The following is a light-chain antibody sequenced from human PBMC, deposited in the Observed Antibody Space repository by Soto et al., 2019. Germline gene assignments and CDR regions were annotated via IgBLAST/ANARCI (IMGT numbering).Light chain of an antibody. V-gene: IGLV1-40*01. CDR3: QSYDRSLSGSGV. CDR1: SSNIGAGYD. CDR2: GNS. Sequence: QSVLTQPPSVSGAPGQRVTISCTGSSSNIGAGYDVHWYQQLPGTAPKLLIYGNSNRPSEVPDRFSGSKSGTSASLAITGLQAEDEADYYCQSYDRSLSGSGVFGTGTKVTVL. J-gene: IGLJ1*01.